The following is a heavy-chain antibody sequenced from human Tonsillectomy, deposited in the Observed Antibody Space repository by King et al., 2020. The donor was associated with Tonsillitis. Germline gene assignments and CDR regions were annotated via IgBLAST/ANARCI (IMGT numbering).Heavy chain of an antibody. D-gene: IGHD6-6*01. CDR1: GGSFSGYY. Sequence: VQLQQWGAGLLKPSETLSLTRAVYGGSFSGYYWSWIRQPPGKGLEWIGEINHSGSTNYNPSLKSRVTISVDTSKNQFSLKLISVTAADTAVYYCARGSPNVLVGSSLGGFDYWGQGTLVTVSS. CDR3: ARGSPNVLVGSSLGGFDY. V-gene: IGHV4-34*01. CDR2: INHSGST. J-gene: IGHJ4*02.